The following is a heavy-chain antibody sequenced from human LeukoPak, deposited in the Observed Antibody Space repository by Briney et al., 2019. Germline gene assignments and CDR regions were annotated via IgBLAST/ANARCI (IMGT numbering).Heavy chain of an antibody. CDR2: IYVSGST. Sequence: SSETLSLTCTVSGGSIINYYWSWIRQSAGTGLEWVGRIYVSGSTIYNPSLQSRLSMSVDTSKNQFSLRLTSVTAADTAVYFCARLKYYDSTGYNPGHYMDVWGKGIAVSVSS. J-gene: IGHJ6*03. D-gene: IGHD3-22*01. CDR3: ARLKYYDSTGYNPGHYMDV. CDR1: GGSIINYY. V-gene: IGHV4-4*07.